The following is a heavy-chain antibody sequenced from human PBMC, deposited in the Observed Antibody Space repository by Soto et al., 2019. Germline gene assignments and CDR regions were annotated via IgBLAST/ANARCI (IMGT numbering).Heavy chain of an antibody. D-gene: IGHD3-10*01. CDR2: ISGSGGST. CDR3: AKGTEWDMITMVRGAGDFDY. J-gene: IGHJ4*02. Sequence: EVQLLESGGGLVQPGGSLRLSCAASGFTFSSYAMSWVRQAPGKGLEWVSAISGSGGSTYYADSVKGRFTISRDNSKNTLYLQMNSLRAEDTAVYYCAKGTEWDMITMVRGAGDFDYWGQGTLVTVSS. CDR1: GFTFSSYA. V-gene: IGHV3-23*01.